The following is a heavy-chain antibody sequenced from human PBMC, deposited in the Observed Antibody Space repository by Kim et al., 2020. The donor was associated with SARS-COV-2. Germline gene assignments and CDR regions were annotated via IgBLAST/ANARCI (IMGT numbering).Heavy chain of an antibody. V-gene: IGHV6-1*01. Sequence: SQTLSLTCAISGDSVSSNSAAWNWIRQSPSRGLEWLGRTYYRSKWYNDYAVSVKSRITINPDTSKNQFSLQLNSVTPEDTAVYYCARDRALTGDHYYYYYYMDVWGEGTAVTVSS. CDR2: TYYRSKWYN. J-gene: IGHJ6*03. CDR1: GDSVSSNSAA. CDR3: ARDRALTGDHYYYYYYMDV. D-gene: IGHD3-9*01.